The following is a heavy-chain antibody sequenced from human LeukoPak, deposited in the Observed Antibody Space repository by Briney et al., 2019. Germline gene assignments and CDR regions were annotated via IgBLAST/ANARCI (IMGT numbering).Heavy chain of an antibody. Sequence: PSETLSLTCAVYGGSFSGYYWSWIRQPPGKGLEWIGSIYYIGSTYYNPSLKSRVTISVDTSKNQFSLKLSSVTAADTAVYYCAREAPLYYYYYYMDVWGKGTTVTVSS. J-gene: IGHJ6*03. CDR1: GGSFSGYY. CDR2: IYYIGST. V-gene: IGHV4-34*01. CDR3: AREAPLYYYYYYMDV.